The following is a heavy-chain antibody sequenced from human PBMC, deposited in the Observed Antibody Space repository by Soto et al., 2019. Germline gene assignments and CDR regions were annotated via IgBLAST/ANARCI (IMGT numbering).Heavy chain of an antibody. CDR2: IYYSGST. V-gene: IGHV4-39*01. CDR1: GGSISSSSYY. J-gene: IGHJ5*02. Sequence: SETLSLTCTVSGGSISSSSYYWGWIRQPPGKGLEWIGSIYYSGSTYYNPSLKSRVTISVDTSKNQFSLKLSSVTAADTAVYYCARHVLYYDSSGYYSWFDPWGQGTLVTVSS. CDR3: ARHVLYYDSSGYYSWFDP. D-gene: IGHD3-22*01.